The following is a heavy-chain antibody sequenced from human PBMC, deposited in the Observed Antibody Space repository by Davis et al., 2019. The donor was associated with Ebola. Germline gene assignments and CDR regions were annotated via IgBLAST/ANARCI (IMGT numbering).Heavy chain of an antibody. V-gene: IGHV1-69*13. D-gene: IGHD3-22*01. J-gene: IGHJ4*02. CDR3: ARDRYSDGSGYFFEQSH. CDR2: IIPVFGIP. CDR1: GCTFTSYG. Sequence: SVKVSCKASGCTFTSYGINWVRQAPGQGLDWMGRIIPVFGIPKYAQKFQGRVTITADESTSTAYMELSSLRSEDTAVYYCARDRYSDGSGYFFEQSHWGQGTLVTVSS.